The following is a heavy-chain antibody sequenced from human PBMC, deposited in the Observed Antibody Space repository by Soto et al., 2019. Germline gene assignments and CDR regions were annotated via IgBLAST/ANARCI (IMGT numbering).Heavy chain of an antibody. D-gene: IGHD2-21*01. V-gene: IGHV3-66*04. CDR2: LYPGPGT. CDR3: AGQCGGDCSNAFTM. CDR1: GFTVKANF. J-gene: IGHJ3*02. Sequence: EEQLVESGGGLVRPGGSLRLSCAVSGFTVKANFMNWIRQAPGKEPQWVAVLYPGPGTYYADSLKGRFTISRDDYTNTLFLQLINIRAEGTAVYYCAGQCGGDCSNAFTMWGQGTMVTVSS.